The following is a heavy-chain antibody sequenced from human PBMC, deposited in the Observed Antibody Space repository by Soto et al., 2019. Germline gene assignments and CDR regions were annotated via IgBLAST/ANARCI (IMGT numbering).Heavy chain of an antibody. CDR2: IYYGGTT. D-gene: IGHD2-2*01. V-gene: IGHV4-59*08. Sequence: ETLSLTCTVSGGSISPYYWTWVRQPPGKVLEWIGYIYYGGTTSYNPSLMSRVTISLETSKSQISLRLSSVTAADTAIYYCARLGAHYQSLDPWAPGTLVTVSS. J-gene: IGHJ5*02. CDR1: GGSISPYY. CDR3: ARLGAHYQSLDP.